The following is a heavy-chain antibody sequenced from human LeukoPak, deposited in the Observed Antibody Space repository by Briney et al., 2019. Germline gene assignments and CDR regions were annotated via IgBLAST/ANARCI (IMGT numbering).Heavy chain of an antibody. Sequence: ASVKVSCKASGGTFSSYAISWVRQAPGQGLEWMGWINPNSGGTNYAQKFQGRVTMTRDTSISTAYMELSRLRSDDTAVYYCASHKPDSLWGQGTLVTVSS. CDR2: INPNSGGT. V-gene: IGHV1-2*02. D-gene: IGHD3-22*01. CDR1: GGTFSSYA. CDR3: ASHKPDSL. J-gene: IGHJ4*02.